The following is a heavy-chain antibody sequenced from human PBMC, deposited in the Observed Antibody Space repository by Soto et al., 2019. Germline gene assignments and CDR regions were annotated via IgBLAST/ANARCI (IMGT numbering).Heavy chain of an antibody. CDR2: IYSGGGT. Sequence: EEQLVESGGGLVQPGGSLRLSCAASGFTVSTNYMSWVRQAPRKGREWVSLIYSGGGTHYAHSVKGRLTISRDDSKNTQFMQMNSLRAEDTAVYYCARRGYCTGGICYAIYGLDIWGQGTMVTVSS. V-gene: IGHV3-66*01. CDR1: GFTVSTNY. J-gene: IGHJ3*02. D-gene: IGHD2-15*01. CDR3: ARRGYCTGGICYAIYGLDI.